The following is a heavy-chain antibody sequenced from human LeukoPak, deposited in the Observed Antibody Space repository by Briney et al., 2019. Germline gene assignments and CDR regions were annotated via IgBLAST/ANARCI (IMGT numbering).Heavy chain of an antibody. CDR1: TFTFSSYG. CDR3: ANTMYSSAWSPFDY. J-gene: IGHJ4*02. Sequence: GGSLRLSCAASTFTFSSYGMHWVRQAPGKGLEWVAFIQYDGNKRYYADSVKGRFTISRDNSKNTLYLRMNSLRPEDTALYYCANTMYSSAWSPFDYWGRGTLVTVSS. V-gene: IGHV3-30*02. CDR2: IQYDGNKR. D-gene: IGHD6-19*01.